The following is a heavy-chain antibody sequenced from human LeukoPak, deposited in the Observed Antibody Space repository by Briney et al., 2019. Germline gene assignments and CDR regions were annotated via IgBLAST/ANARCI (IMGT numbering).Heavy chain of an antibody. V-gene: IGHV3-21*01. CDR1: GFTSSSYS. CDR3: ARSSSSWSYFDY. J-gene: IGHJ4*02. D-gene: IGHD6-13*01. Sequence: GGSLRLSCAASGFTSSSYSMNWVRQAPGKGLEWVSSISSSSSYIYYADSVKGRFTISRDNAKNSLYLQMNSLRAEDTAVYYCARSSSSWSYFDYWGQGTLVTVSS. CDR2: ISSSSSYI.